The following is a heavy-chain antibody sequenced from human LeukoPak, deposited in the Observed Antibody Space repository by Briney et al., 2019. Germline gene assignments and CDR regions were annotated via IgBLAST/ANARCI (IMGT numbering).Heavy chain of an antibody. CDR2: ISGSGGST. CDR3: ANGGVMIVVVRFDY. CDR1: GFTFSSYA. J-gene: IGHJ4*02. V-gene: IGHV3-23*01. Sequence: GGSLRLSCAASGFTFSSYAMSWVRQAPGKGLEWVSAISGSGGSTYYADSVKGRFTISRDNSKNTLYLQMNSLRAEDTAVYYCANGGVMIVVVRFDYWGQGTLVTVSS. D-gene: IGHD3-22*01.